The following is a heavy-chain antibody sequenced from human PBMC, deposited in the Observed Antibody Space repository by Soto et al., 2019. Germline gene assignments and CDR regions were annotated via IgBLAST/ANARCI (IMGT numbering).Heavy chain of an antibody. D-gene: IGHD2-2*01. Sequence: GESLKISCKGSGYSFTSYWIGWVRQMPGKGLEWMGIIYPGDSDTRYSPSFQGQVTISADKSISTAYLQWSSLKASDTAMYYCARLLGYCSSTSCQGYYYMDVWGKGTTVTVSS. J-gene: IGHJ6*03. CDR3: ARLLGYCSSTSCQGYYYMDV. CDR2: IYPGDSDT. V-gene: IGHV5-51*01. CDR1: GYSFTSYW.